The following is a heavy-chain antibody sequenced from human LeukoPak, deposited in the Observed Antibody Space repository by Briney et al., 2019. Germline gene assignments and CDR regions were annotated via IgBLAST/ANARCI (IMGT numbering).Heavy chain of an antibody. CDR3: ARGVKTYDSNYRHYYYGMDV. CDR1: GGSFSGYY. D-gene: IGHD4-11*01. J-gene: IGHJ6*02. CDR2: INRSGST. Sequence: PSETLSLTCAVCGGSFSGYYWSWIRQPPGKGLEWIGEINRSGSTNYNPSLKSRVTISVDTSKNQFSLKLSSVTAADTAVYYCARGVKTYDSNYRHYYYGMDVWGQGTTVTVSS. V-gene: IGHV4-34*01.